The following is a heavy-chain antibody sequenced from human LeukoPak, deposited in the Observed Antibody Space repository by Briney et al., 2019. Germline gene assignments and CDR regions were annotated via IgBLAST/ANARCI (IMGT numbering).Heavy chain of an antibody. V-gene: IGHV4-59*08. J-gene: IGHJ6*02. CDR1: GGSISSYY. Sequence: SETLSLTCTVSGGSISSYYWSWIRQPPGKGLERIGYIYYSGSTNYNPSLKSRVTISVDTSKNQLSLKLSSVTAADTAVYYCARRLTVSHGYGMDVWGQGTTVTVSS. D-gene: IGHD4-17*01. CDR3: ARRLTVSHGYGMDV. CDR2: IYYSGST.